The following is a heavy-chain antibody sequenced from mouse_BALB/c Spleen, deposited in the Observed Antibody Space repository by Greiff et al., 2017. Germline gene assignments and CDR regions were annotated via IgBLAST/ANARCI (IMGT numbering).Heavy chain of an antibody. J-gene: IGHJ4*01. D-gene: IGHD2-3*01. CDR3: ARVYDYDAMDY. V-gene: IGHV2-9*02. Sequence: VKLEESGPGLVAPSQSLSITCTVSGFSLTSYGVHWVRQPPGKGLEWLGVIWAGGSTNYNSALITRLSISKDNTKCQVLLKMNSLQTDDTAMYYCARVYDYDAMDYWGQGTSVTVSS. CDR2: IWAGGST. CDR1: GFSLTSYG.